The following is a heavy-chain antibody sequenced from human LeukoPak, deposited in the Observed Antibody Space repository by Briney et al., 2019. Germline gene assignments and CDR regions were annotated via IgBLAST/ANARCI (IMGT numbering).Heavy chain of an antibody. D-gene: IGHD5-24*01. V-gene: IGHV4-39*01. CDR2: IHYSGTT. J-gene: IGHJ4*02. CDR3: ARHEEQDGYNAKTFDY. Sequence: PSETLSLTCTVSGGSISSSNNYWGWGRQPPGKGLECVWSIHYSGTTYYNPSLKSRVTISVDTSKNQFSLKLSSMTAADTAVYYCARHEEQDGYNAKTFDYWGQGTLVPVSS. CDR1: GGSISSSNNY.